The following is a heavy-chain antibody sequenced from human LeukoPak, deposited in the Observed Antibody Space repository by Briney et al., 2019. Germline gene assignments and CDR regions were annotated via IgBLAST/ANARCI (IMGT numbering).Heavy chain of an antibody. Sequence: SETLSLTCTVSGGSISSYYWSWIRQPPGKGLEWIGYINYSGSTNYNPSLKSRVTISVDTSKNQFSLKLSSVTAADTAVYYCARFDSGSYFNWFDPWGQATLVTVSS. D-gene: IGHD1-26*01. CDR3: ARFDSGSYFNWFDP. J-gene: IGHJ5*02. CDR2: INYSGST. CDR1: GGSISSYY. V-gene: IGHV4-59*01.